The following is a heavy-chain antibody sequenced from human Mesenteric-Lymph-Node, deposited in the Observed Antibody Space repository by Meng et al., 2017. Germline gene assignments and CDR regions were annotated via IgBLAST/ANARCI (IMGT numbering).Heavy chain of an antibody. Sequence: LGSGGAGCHPGGSLGLSCEASGLTFSSYGLHWVRQAPGKGLEWVAVIWHDGSNKYYADSVKGRFTISRDNSKNTLYLQMNSLRAEDTAVYYCAGMIVGDAFDIWGQGTMVTVSS. CDR2: IWHDGSNK. V-gene: IGHV3-33*01. J-gene: IGHJ3*02. D-gene: IGHD3-22*01. CDR1: GLTFSSYG. CDR3: AGMIVGDAFDI.